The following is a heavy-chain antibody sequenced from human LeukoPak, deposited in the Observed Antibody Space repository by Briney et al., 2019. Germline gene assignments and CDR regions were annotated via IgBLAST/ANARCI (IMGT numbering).Heavy chain of an antibody. CDR2: IYYSGST. CDR1: GGSISSYY. Sequence: SETLSLTCTVSGGSISSYYWSWIRQPPGKGLEWIGYIYYSGSTNYTPSLKSRVTISVDTSKNQFSLKLTSVTAADTAVYYCAREGRVAGVLSNWFDPWGQGTLVTVSS. CDR3: AREGRVAGVLSNWFDP. J-gene: IGHJ5*02. V-gene: IGHV4-59*01. D-gene: IGHD1-26*01.